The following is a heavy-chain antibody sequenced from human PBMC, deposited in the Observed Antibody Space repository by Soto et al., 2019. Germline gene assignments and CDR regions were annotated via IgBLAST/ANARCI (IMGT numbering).Heavy chain of an antibody. J-gene: IGHJ4*02. Sequence: GGSLRLSCAASGFTFSSYSMNWVRQAPGKGLEWVSYISSSSSTIYYADSVKGRFTISRDNSKNTLYLQMNSLRAEDTAVYYCAKGRGYCSSTSCYVGSDYWGQGTLVTVSS. D-gene: IGHD2-2*01. V-gene: IGHV3-48*04. CDR3: AKGRGYCSSTSCYVGSDY. CDR1: GFTFSSYS. CDR2: ISSSSSTI.